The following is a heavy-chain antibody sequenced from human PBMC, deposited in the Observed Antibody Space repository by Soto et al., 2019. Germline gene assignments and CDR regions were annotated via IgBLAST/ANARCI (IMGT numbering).Heavy chain of an antibody. V-gene: IGHV1-2*04. CDR3: EESPPMTGYYYYYGMDV. D-gene: IGHD3-22*01. J-gene: IGHJ6*02. CDR1: GYTFTGYY. Sequence: ASVKVSFKASGYTFTGYYMRWVRQAPGQGLEWMGWINPNSGGTNYAQKFQGWVTMTRDTSISTAYMELSRLRSDDTAVYYCEESPPMTGYYYYYGMDVWGQGTTVTVSS. CDR2: INPNSGGT.